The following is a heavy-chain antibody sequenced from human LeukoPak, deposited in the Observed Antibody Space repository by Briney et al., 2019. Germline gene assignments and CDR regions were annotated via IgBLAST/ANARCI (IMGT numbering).Heavy chain of an antibody. CDR2: INHSGST. Sequence: SETLSLTCAVYGGTFSGYYWSWIRQPPGQRLEWIGEINHSGSTNYNPSLKSRVIISVDTSKNQFSLRLPSVTAADTAVYYCARVRWDSSSSEDYWGQGILVTVSS. CDR3: ARVRWDSSSSEDY. V-gene: IGHV4-34*01. J-gene: IGHJ4*02. D-gene: IGHD6-6*01. CDR1: GGTFSGYY.